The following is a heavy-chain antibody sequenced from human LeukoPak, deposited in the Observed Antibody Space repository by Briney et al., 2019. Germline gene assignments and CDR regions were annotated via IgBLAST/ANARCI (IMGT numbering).Heavy chain of an antibody. Sequence: GGSLRLSCAASGFTFSDYYMSWIRQAPGKGLEWVSYISSSGSTIYYADSVKGRFTISRDNAKNSLYLQMNSLRAEDTAVYYCARDYYGSGSYYNPSGSYYYYMDVWGKGTTVTVPS. D-gene: IGHD3-10*01. CDR3: ARDYYGSGSYYNPSGSYYYYMDV. J-gene: IGHJ6*03. V-gene: IGHV3-11*01. CDR1: GFTFSDYY. CDR2: ISSSGSTI.